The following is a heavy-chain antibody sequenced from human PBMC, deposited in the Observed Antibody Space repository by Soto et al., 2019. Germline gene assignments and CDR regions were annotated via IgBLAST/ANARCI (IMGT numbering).Heavy chain of an antibody. V-gene: IGHV1-46*01. Sequence: GVPAQVPSQELRYTLPRNYMYSVRQAPGQGLEWMGIINPSGGSTSYAQKFQGRVTMTRDTSTSTVYMELSSLRSEDTAVYYCARDLVGATLWGQGTLVTVSS. J-gene: IGHJ4*02. D-gene: IGHD1-26*01. CDR1: RYTLPRNY. CDR2: INPSGGST. CDR3: ARDLVGATL.